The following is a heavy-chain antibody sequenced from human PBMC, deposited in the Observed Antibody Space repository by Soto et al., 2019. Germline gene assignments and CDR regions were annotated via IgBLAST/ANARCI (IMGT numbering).Heavy chain of an antibody. J-gene: IGHJ4*02. CDR1: GGSFSGYY. CDR2: INHSGST. V-gene: IGHV4-34*01. D-gene: IGHD3-16*02. CDR3: ARVGHYDYIWGSYRVRPSFDY. Sequence: SETLSLTCAVYGGSFSGYYWSWIRQPPGKGLEWIGEINHSGSTNYNPSLKSRVTISVDTSKNQFSLKLSSVTAADTAVYYCARVGHYDYIWGSYRVRPSFDYWGQGTLVTVSS.